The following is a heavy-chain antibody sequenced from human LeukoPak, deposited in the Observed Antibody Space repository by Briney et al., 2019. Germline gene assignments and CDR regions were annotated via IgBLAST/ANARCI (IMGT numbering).Heavy chain of an antibody. CDR1: GFTFSSYE. D-gene: IGHD3-9*01. CDR2: ISSSGSTI. J-gene: IGHJ3*02. CDR3: ARDGPSLRYFDWSPKHDAFDI. V-gene: IGHV3-48*03. Sequence: GGSLRLSCAASGFTFSSYEMNWVRQAPGKGLEWVSYISSSGSTIYYADSVKGRFTISRDNAKTSLYLQMNSLRAEETAVYYCARDGPSLRYFDWSPKHDAFDIWGQGTMVTVSS.